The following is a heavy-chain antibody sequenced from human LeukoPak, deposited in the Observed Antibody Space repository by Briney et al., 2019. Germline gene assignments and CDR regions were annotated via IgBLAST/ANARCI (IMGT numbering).Heavy chain of an antibody. CDR1: GFTFNTYT. V-gene: IGHV3-74*01. J-gene: IGHJ5*02. Sequence: GGSLRLSCAASGFTFNTYTMNWVRQAPGKGLMYISRNNGDGSTTNYADVVKGRFTMSRDNVKSTLYLQMNSLRVEDTAAYYCARDPRNVGLAPWGQGTLVTVSS. D-gene: IGHD2-15*01. CDR3: ARDPRNVGLAP. CDR2: NNGDGSTT.